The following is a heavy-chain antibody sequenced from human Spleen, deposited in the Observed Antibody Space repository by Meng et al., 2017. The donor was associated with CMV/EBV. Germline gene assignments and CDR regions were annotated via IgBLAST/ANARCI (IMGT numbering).Heavy chain of an antibody. CDR2: IYYSGST. V-gene: IGHV4-39*01. CDR3: ARVDSSGYYLTFDY. D-gene: IGHD3-22*01. CDR1: GGSISSSSYY. J-gene: IGHJ4*02. Sequence: GSLSLSCTVSGGSISSSSYYWGWIRQPPGKGLEWIGTIYYSGSTYYNPSLKSRVTISVDTSKNQFSLKLSSVTAADTAVYYCARVDSSGYYLTFDYWGQGTLVTVSS.